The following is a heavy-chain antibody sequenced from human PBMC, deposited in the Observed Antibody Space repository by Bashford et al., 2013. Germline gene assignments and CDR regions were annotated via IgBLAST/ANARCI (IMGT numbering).Heavy chain of an antibody. Sequence: WVRQAPGQGLEWLGWINPSTGGTNYAQKFQGRVTMTQDTSRNTAYMELSRLTSDDSAVYYCARGESAYCSGGSCYRDIDIWGQGTLVTVSS. J-gene: IGHJ4*02. CDR3: ARGESAYCSGGSCYRDIDI. CDR2: INPSTGGT. V-gene: IGHV1-2*02. D-gene: IGHD2-15*01.